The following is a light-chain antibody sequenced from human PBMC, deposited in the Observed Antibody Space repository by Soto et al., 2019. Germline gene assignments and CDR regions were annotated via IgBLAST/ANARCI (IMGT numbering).Light chain of an antibody. CDR3: QQRNNWPPIT. V-gene: IGKV3-11*01. CDR2: GAS. Sequence: IVLTQSPATLSLSPGERATLSCRSSQSVANYLAWYQQKPGQAPRLLIYGASSRATGIPARFSGSGSGTDFTLTIDNLEPEDFAIYYCQQRNNWPPITFGQGTRLEIK. J-gene: IGKJ5*01. CDR1: QSVANY.